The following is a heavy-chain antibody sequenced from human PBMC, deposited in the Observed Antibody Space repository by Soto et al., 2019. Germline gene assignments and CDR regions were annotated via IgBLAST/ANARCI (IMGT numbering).Heavy chain of an antibody. CDR3: ARGRSYYGSGSYCHYCDRIDV. D-gene: IGHD3-10*01. J-gene: IGHJ6*02. Sequence: SETLSLTCAVYGGSFSGYYWSWIRQPPGKGLEWIGEINHSGSTNYNPSLKSRVAISVDTSKNQFSLKLSSVTAADTAVYYCARGRSYYGSGSYCHYCDRIDVWGRGTTVTVS. CDR1: GGSFSGYY. V-gene: IGHV4-34*01. CDR2: INHSGST.